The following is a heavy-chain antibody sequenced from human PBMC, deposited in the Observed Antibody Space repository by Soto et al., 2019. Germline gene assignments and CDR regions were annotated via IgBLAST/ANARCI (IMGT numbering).Heavy chain of an antibody. Sequence: EVQLVESGGGLVQPGGSLKRSCAASGFTFSGSAMHWVRQASGKGLEWVGRIRSKANSYATAYAASVKGRFTISRDDTKNTAYLQMNSLKTEDTAVYYCTTQYYDILTGLDYWGQGTLVTVSS. J-gene: IGHJ4*02. V-gene: IGHV3-73*01. D-gene: IGHD3-9*01. CDR1: GFTFSGSA. CDR3: TTQYYDILTGLDY. CDR2: IRSKANSYAT.